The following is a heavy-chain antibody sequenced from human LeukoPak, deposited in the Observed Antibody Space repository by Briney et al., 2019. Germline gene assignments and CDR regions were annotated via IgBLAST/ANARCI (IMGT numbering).Heavy chain of an antibody. V-gene: IGHV4-39*01. Sequence: SETLSLTCTVSGGSISGSTYYWDWIRQPPGKGLQWIGSIYYGGSTYYNPSLKSRVHMSVDTSKNQFSLKLNSVTAADTAVYYCARRGLGELDYWGQGTLVTVSS. CDR3: ARRGLGELDY. CDR2: IYYGGST. J-gene: IGHJ4*02. CDR1: GGSISGSTYY. D-gene: IGHD3-10*01.